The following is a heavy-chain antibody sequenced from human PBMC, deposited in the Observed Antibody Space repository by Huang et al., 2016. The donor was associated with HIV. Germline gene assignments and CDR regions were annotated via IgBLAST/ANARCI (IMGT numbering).Heavy chain of an antibody. J-gene: IGHJ4*02. CDR2: IIPIFGTA. D-gene: IGHD6-13*01. V-gene: IGHV1-69*13. CDR1: GGTFSSYA. CDR3: ARGGFYSSSWRDTDY. Sequence: QVQLVQSGAEVKKPGSSVKVSCKASGGTFSSYAISWVRQAPGQGLEWMGGIIPIFGTANYAQKVQGRLKITADESTSTGYMELSSLRSEDTAVYYCARGGFYSSSWRDTDYWGQGTLVTVSS.